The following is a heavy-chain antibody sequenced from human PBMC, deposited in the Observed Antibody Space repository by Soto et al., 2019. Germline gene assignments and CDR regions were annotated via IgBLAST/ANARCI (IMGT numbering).Heavy chain of an antibody. CDR2: ISTGGTSI. CDR1: GFTFYSFE. CDR3: ARPRGNDGFYLDS. V-gene: IGHV3-48*03. D-gene: IGHD1-1*01. Sequence: DVQLVESGGGWVQPGGSLRLSCAASGFTFYSFEMNWVRQAPGKGLEWISYISTGGTSIFYADSVKGRFTVSRDNAKSSLYLQMNRLRVEDKAVYYCARPRGNDGFYLDSWGPGTLVTVSS. J-gene: IGHJ4*02.